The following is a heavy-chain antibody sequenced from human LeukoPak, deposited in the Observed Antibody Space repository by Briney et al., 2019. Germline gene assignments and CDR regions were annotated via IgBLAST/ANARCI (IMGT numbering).Heavy chain of an antibody. J-gene: IGHJ6*03. D-gene: IGHD6-19*01. Sequence: SETLSLTCTVSGYSISSGYYWGWIRQPPGKGLEWIGSIYHSGSTYYNPSLKSRVTISVDTSKNQFSLKLSSVTAADTAVYYCARGLRYSSGYYMDVWGKGTTVTVSS. CDR3: ARGLRYSSGYYMDV. CDR2: IYHSGST. CDR1: GYSISSGYY. V-gene: IGHV4-38-2*02.